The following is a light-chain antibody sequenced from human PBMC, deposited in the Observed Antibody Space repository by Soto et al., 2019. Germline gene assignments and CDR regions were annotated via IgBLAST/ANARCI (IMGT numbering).Light chain of an antibody. V-gene: IGKV1-39*01. J-gene: IGKJ5*01. CDR3: QQSYSTPPT. CDR1: QSISSY. Sequence: DIQITQTPYSLSASVGDRVTITCRASQSISSYLNWYQQKPGKAPKLLIYAASSLQSGVPSRFSGSGSGTDFTLTISSLQPEDFATYYCQQSYSTPPTFGQGTRLEIK. CDR2: AAS.